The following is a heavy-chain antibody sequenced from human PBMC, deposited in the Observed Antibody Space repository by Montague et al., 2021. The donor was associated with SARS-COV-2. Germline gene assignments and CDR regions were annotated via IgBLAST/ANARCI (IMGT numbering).Heavy chain of an antibody. CDR1: GFTFSSYV. Sequence: SLRLSCAASGFTFSSYVMSWVRQPPGKELEWVSLIYSAGSSTSYADSVKGRFTISRDNSKNTMYLQMNSLRAEDTAVYYCFGESSDSYYFDYWGQGTLVTVS. J-gene: IGHJ4*02. V-gene: IGHV3-23*03. D-gene: IGHD3-10*01. CDR2: IYSAGSST. CDR3: FGESSDSYYFDY.